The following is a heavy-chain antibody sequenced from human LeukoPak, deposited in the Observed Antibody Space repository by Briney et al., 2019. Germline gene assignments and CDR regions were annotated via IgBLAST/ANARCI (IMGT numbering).Heavy chain of an antibody. J-gene: IGHJ6*03. CDR2: INPNSGGT. V-gene: IGHV1-2*02. CDR3: ARASYPAYYYYMDV. CDR1: GYTFTSYY. Sequence: ASVKVSCKASGYTFTSYYMHWVRQAPGQGLEWMGWINPNSGGTNYAQKFQGRVTMTRDTSISTAYMELSRLRPDDTAVYYCARASYPAYYYYMDVWGKGTTVTVSS. D-gene: IGHD3-16*02.